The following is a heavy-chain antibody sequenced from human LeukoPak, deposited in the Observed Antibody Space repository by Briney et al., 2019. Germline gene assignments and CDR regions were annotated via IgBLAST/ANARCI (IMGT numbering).Heavy chain of an antibody. CDR3: ARDKIVGATYLDH. CDR2: IKQDGSDK. D-gene: IGHD1-26*01. J-gene: IGHJ4*02. Sequence: GGSLRLSCAASGFTFSSYWMTWVRQAPGKGLEGVANIKQDGSDKYYVDSVKGRFTISRDNAKNSLYLQVNSLRAEDTAVYYCARDKIVGATYLDHWGQGTLVTVSS. CDR1: GFTFSSYW. V-gene: IGHV3-7*01.